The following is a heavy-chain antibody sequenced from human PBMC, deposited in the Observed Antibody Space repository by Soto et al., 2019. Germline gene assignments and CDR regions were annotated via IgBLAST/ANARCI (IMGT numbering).Heavy chain of an antibody. CDR1: GFTFSSYS. J-gene: IGHJ4*02. Sequence: GGSLRLSCAASGFTFSSYSMNWVRQAPGKGLEWVSSISSSSSYIYYADSVKGRFTISRDNAKNSLYLQMNSLRAEDTAVYYCARGRRYSSSWFPYYFDYWGQGTLVTVSS. V-gene: IGHV3-21*01. CDR2: ISSSSSYI. D-gene: IGHD6-13*01. CDR3: ARGRRYSSSWFPYYFDY.